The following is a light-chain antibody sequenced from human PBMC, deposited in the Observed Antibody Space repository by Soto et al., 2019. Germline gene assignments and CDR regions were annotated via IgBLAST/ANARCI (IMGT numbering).Light chain of an antibody. CDR3: QQYGSSRIT. CDR1: QSVSSSY. V-gene: IGKV3-20*01. J-gene: IGKJ3*01. CDR2: GAS. Sequence: EIVLTQSPGTLSLSPGERATLSCRASQSVSSSYLAWYQQKPGQPPRLLIYGASNRATGIPDRFSGSGSGTDFTLTISRLEPEDFAVYYCQQYGSSRITFDPGTKVDIK.